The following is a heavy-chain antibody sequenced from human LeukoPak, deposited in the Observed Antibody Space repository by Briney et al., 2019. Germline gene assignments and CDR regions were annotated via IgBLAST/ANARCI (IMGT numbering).Heavy chain of an antibody. CDR3: ASTLIPYDSSGYYFGYYYYMDV. CDR1: GYTFTSYG. CDR2: ISAYNGNT. D-gene: IGHD3-22*01. J-gene: IGHJ6*03. Sequence: ASVKVSCKASGYTFTSYGISWVRQAPGQGLEWMGWISAYNGNTKYAQKVQGRVTMTTETSTSTAYMELRSLRSDDTAVYYCASTLIPYDSSGYYFGYYYYMDVWGKGTTVTISS. V-gene: IGHV1-18*01.